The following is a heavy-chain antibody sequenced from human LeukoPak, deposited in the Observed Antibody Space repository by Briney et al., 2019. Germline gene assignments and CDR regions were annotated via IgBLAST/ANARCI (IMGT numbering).Heavy chain of an antibody. D-gene: IGHD3-3*01. Sequence: SETLSLTCTVSGGSISSGGYYWSWIRQHPGKGLEWIGYIYYSGSTYYNPSLKSRVTISVDTSKNQFSLKLSSVTAADTAGYYCARGLPGGGVVIEFYFDYWGQGTLVTVSS. CDR2: IYYSGST. CDR3: ARGLPGGGVVIEFYFDY. J-gene: IGHJ4*02. CDR1: GGSISSGGYY. V-gene: IGHV4-31*03.